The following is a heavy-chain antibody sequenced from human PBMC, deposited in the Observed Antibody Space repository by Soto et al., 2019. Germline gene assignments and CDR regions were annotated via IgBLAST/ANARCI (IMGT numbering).Heavy chain of an antibody. J-gene: IGHJ4*02. Sequence: PGGSLRLSCAASGFTFSTYWMDWVRQTPGKGLEWVANINQDGSEKNYVDSVKGRFTIYRDNAKNSLYLQMSSLTAEDSALYYCSRSLNSWGQGTQVTVSS. V-gene: IGHV3-7*01. CDR2: INQDGSEK. CDR1: GFTFSTYW. CDR3: SRSLNS.